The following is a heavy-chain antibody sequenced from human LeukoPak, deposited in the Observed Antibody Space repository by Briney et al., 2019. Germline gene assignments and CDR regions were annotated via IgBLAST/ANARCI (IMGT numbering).Heavy chain of an antibody. D-gene: IGHD3-22*01. CDR2: ISGSGGST. V-gene: IGHV3-23*01. CDR1: GFTFSSYA. CDR3: AKDVDYYDTSFDSDY. J-gene: IGHJ4*02. Sequence: GGSLRLSCAASGFTFSSYAMSWVRLAQGKGLEWVSVISGSGGSTYYADSVKGQFTISRDNSKNTLYLRMNSLIAEDKAVYYCAKDVDYYDTSFDSDYWGQGTLVTVSS.